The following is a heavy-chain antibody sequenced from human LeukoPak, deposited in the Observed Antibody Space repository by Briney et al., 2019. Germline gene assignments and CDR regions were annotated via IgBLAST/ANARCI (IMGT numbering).Heavy chain of an antibody. CDR1: GGSISPYY. CDR2: ILYSGTT. CDR3: ARVGDWNDLVY. D-gene: IGHD1-1*01. V-gene: IGHV4-59*01. J-gene: IGHJ4*02. Sequence: PSQTLSLTCTVSGGSISPYYWSWIRQTPGKGLEWIGYILYSGTTTNYNPSLKSRVTISVDTSKNQFSLKLSSVTAADTAVYYCARVGDWNDLVYWGQGTLVTVSS.